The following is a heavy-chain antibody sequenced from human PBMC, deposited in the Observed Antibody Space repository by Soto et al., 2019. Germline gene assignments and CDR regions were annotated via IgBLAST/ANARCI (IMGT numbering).Heavy chain of an antibody. J-gene: IGHJ5*02. CDR2: MSWNSGSI. V-gene: IGHV3-9*01. D-gene: IGHD3-10*01. CDR1: GFTFDDYA. CDR3: AKGGAWYYDSGRGNCRFDP. Sequence: EVQLVESGGGLVQPGRSLRLSCAASGFTFDDYAMHWVRQAPGKGLEWVSGMSWNSGSIGYADSVKGRFTISRDNAKNSLGLQINCLRAEDTALYYCAKGGAWYYDSGRGNCRFDPWGQGTLVTVSS.